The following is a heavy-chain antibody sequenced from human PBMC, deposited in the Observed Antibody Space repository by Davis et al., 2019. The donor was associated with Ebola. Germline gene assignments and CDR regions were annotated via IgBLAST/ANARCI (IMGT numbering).Heavy chain of an antibody. V-gene: IGHV3-48*03. CDR3: ARGVVPPDNVYYYGVDV. CDR2: ISRTSSVI. D-gene: IGHD1-14*01. CDR1: GFRFSSYE. Sequence: GESLKISCIASGFRFSSYEMNWVRQAPGKGLEWVSYISRTSSVIHYADSVKGRFTFSRDNAENSLSLQMHSLSADDTAVYYCARGVVPPDNVYYYGVDVWGQGTTVTVSS. J-gene: IGHJ6*02.